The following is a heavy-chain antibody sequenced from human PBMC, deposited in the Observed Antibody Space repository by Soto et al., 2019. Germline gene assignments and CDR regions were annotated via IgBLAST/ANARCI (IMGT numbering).Heavy chain of an antibody. CDR2: IYWDGDK. CDR3: TLFILGATFVRGVTFDD. J-gene: IGHJ4*02. V-gene: IGHV2-5*02. Sequence: QITLNESGPTLVKPMQPVTLTCKFSGFSLDSTAVGVGWLRQPPGKALERVALIYWDGDKRYNPALTKRVIITKYTSKNQGVLTMTDKAPADTGTYFCTLFILGATFVRGVTFDDWGQGVLVTVSS. CDR1: GFSLDSTAVG. D-gene: IGHD3-10*01.